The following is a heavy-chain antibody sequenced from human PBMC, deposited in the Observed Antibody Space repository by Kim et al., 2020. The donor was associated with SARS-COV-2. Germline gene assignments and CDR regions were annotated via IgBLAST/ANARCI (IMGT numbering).Heavy chain of an antibody. CDR3: ARVITMVRGVTPFDY. D-gene: IGHD3-10*01. V-gene: IGHV4-59*01. J-gene: IGHJ4*02. Sequence: PTRKSRVTISVDTSKNQFSLKLSSVTAADTAVYYCARVITMVRGVTPFDYWGQGTLVTVSS.